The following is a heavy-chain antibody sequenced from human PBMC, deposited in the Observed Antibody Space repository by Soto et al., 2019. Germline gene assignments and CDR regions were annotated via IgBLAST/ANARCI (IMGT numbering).Heavy chain of an antibody. D-gene: IGHD4-17*01. J-gene: IGHJ6*02. CDR2: VSYDGSEK. V-gene: IGHV3-30*18. CDR1: GFTFSSYG. Sequence: GGSLRLSCAASGFTFSSYGMHWVRQAPGKGLEWVAVVSYDGSEKYHADSVKGRFTISRDNSKNTLYLQMNSLRAEDTAVYYCAKVDTVTMEFYYYGMDVWGQGTTVTVSS. CDR3: AKVDTVTMEFYYYGMDV.